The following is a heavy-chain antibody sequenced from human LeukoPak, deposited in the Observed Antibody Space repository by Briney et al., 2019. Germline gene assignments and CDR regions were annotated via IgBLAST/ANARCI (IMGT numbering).Heavy chain of an antibody. D-gene: IGHD6-19*01. J-gene: IGHJ6*02. CDR1: RYTFTTHW. Sequence: GESLKISCKGSRYTFTTHWIGWVRQKPGKGLEWMGIVFPGDSETRYSPSFQGQVTISADKSISTAYLQWSSLKASDTAIYYCASGLVRGYYGMDVWGQGTTVTVSS. CDR2: VFPGDSET. CDR3: ASGLVRGYYGMDV. V-gene: IGHV5-51*01.